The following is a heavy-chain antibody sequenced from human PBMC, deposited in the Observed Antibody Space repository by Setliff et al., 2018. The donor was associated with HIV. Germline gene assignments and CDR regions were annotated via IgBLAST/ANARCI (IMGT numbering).Heavy chain of an antibody. Sequence: SETLSLTCAVYGASFSGYYWSWIRQPPGKGLEWIGEINLSRSTDYNPSLKSRVTISVDTSKNQFSLRLSSVTAGDTAVFYCARLTTTYYYDSSAYYHPVWGQGTLVTVSS. D-gene: IGHD3-22*01. CDR2: INLSRST. V-gene: IGHV4-34*01. J-gene: IGHJ4*02. CDR3: ARLTTTYYYDSSAYYHPV. CDR1: GASFSGYY.